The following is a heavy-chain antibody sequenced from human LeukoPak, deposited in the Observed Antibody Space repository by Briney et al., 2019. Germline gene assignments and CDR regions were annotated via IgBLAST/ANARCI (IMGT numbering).Heavy chain of an antibody. D-gene: IGHD6-6*01. J-gene: IGHJ4*02. CDR1: GGSISSFF. CDR3: ARTSPLRLEPYFDY. V-gene: IGHV4-59*08. CDR2: IYSSGST. Sequence: SETLSLTCTVSGGSISSFFWGWIRQPPGKGLEWIGYIYSSGSTNYNPSLKSRVTISVDRSKNQFSLKLSSVTAADTAVYYCARTSPLRLEPYFDYWGQGTLVTVSS.